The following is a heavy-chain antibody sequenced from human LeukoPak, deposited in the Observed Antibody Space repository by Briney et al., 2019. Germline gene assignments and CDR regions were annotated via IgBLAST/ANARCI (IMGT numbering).Heavy chain of an antibody. D-gene: IGHD6-13*01. CDR1: GGSISGYY. CDR3: ARGGYSNSWYYFDS. CDR2: IYYSGSA. Sequence: SETLSLTCTVSGGSISGYYWSWIRQPPGKGLEWIGYIYYSGSADYNPPLKSRVIMSVDTSKNQISLNLTSVTAADTAVYYCARGGYSNSWYYFDSWGQGTLVTVSS. J-gene: IGHJ4*02. V-gene: IGHV4-59*01.